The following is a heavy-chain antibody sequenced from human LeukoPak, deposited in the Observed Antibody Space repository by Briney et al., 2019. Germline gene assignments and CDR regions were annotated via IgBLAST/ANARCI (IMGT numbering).Heavy chain of an antibody. Sequence: GGSLRLSCAASGFTFSDYYMSWIRQAPGKGLEWVSYISSSGSTIYYADSVKGRFTISRDNAKNSLYLQMNSLRAEDTAVYYCARDLTGMITTVTTHLDYWGKGTLVTVSS. D-gene: IGHD4-17*01. V-gene: IGHV3-11*01. CDR2: ISSSGSTI. CDR3: ARDLTGMITTVTTHLDY. CDR1: GFTFSDYY. J-gene: IGHJ4*02.